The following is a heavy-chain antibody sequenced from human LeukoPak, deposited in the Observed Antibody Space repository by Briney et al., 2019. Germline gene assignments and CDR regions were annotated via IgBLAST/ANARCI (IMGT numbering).Heavy chain of an antibody. CDR3: ARTLTVAGTGSFDY. D-gene: IGHD6-19*01. Sequence: GGSLRLSCAASGFIFSRYWMHWVRQAPGKGLVWVSRINSDGSTTSYADSVKGRFTISRDNAKNTLYLQMVSLRAEDTAVYYCARTLTVAGTGSFDYWGQGTLVTVSS. V-gene: IGHV3-74*01. CDR2: INSDGSTT. J-gene: IGHJ4*02. CDR1: GFIFSRYW.